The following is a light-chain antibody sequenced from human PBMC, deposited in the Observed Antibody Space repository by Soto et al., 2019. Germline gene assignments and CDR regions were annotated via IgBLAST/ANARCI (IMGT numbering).Light chain of an antibody. J-gene: IGLJ3*02. CDR1: DSDVGAYNF. V-gene: IGLV2-11*01. CDR2: DVN. CDR3: CSYAGSYITWV. Sequence: QSVLTQPRSVSGSPGQSVTISCTGNDSDVGAYNFVSWYQQHPGKAPKLIIYDVNQRPSGVPARFSGSKSGNTASLTISGLQAEDEADFHCCSYAGSYITWVFGGGTKLTVL.